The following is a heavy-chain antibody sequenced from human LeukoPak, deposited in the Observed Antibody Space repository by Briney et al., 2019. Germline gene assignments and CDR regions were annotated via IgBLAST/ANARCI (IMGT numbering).Heavy chain of an antibody. J-gene: IGHJ5*02. Sequence: GASVKVSCKASGYTFTSYDINWVRQATGQGLEWMGWMNPNSGNTGYAQKFQGRVTMTRNTSISTAYMELSSLRSEDAAVYYCARGKVYCSSTSCSSYNWFDPWGQGTLVAVSS. V-gene: IGHV1-8*01. CDR3: ARGKVYCSSTSCSSYNWFDP. CDR1: GYTFTSYD. CDR2: MNPNSGNT. D-gene: IGHD2-2*01.